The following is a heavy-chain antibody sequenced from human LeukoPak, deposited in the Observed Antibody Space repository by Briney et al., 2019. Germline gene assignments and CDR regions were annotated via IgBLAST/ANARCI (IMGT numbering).Heavy chain of an antibody. CDR2: IKQDGSEK. D-gene: IGHD3-3*01. J-gene: IGHJ5*02. Sequence: TGGSLRLSCAAPGFTFSSYWMSWVRQAPGKGLEWVANIKQDGSEKYYVDSVKGRFTISRDNAKNSLYLQMNSLRAEDTAVYYCAREPYYDFWSGYSRPNWFDPWGQGTLVTVSS. CDR1: GFTFSSYW. V-gene: IGHV3-7*01. CDR3: AREPYYDFWSGYSRPNWFDP.